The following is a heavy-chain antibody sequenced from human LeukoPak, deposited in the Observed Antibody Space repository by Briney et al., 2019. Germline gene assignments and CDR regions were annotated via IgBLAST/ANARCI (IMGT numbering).Heavy chain of an antibody. CDR3: AKMEVVTADDKYFQY. V-gene: IGHV3-21*04. Sequence: PGGSLRLSCAASGFTFSSYSMNWVRQAPGKGLEWVSSISSSSSYIYYADSVKGRFTISRDNSKNTLYLQMNSLRAEDTAVYYCAKMEVVTADDKYFQYWGQGTLVTVSS. CDR1: GFTFSSYS. D-gene: IGHD2-21*02. CDR2: ISSSSSYI. J-gene: IGHJ1*01.